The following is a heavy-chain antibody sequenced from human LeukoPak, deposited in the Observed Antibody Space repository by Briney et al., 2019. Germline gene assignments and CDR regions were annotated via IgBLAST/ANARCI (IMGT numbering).Heavy chain of an antibody. Sequence: ASVTVSCKASGYTFTSYGISWVRQAPGQGLEGMGWISAYNGNTNYAQKLQGRVTMTTDTSTSTAYMELRSLRADDTAVYYCARDSSGWSVKSDFDYWGQGTLVTVSS. D-gene: IGHD6-19*01. CDR1: GYTFTSYG. V-gene: IGHV1-18*01. CDR2: ISAYNGNT. CDR3: ARDSSGWSVKSDFDY. J-gene: IGHJ4*02.